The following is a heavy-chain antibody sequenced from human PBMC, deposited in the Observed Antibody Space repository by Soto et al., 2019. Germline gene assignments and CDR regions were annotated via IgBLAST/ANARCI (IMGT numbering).Heavy chain of an antibody. J-gene: IGHJ4*02. V-gene: IGHV3-30-3*01. CDR2: ISYDGSNK. Sequence: GGSLRLSCAASGFTFSSYAMHWVRQAPGKGLEWVAVISYDGSNKYYADSVKGRFTISRDNSKNTLYLQMNSLRAEDTAVYYCARGLGAKYGSGSEFDYWGQGTLVTVSS. D-gene: IGHD3-10*01. CDR3: ARGLGAKYGSGSEFDY. CDR1: GFTFSSYA.